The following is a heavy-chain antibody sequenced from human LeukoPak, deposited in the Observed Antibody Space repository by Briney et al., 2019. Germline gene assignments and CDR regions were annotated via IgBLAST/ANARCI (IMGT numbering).Heavy chain of an antibody. D-gene: IGHD2-2*02. J-gene: IGHJ4*02. CDR2: ISYDGSNK. Sequence: GRSLRLSCAASGFTFSSYAMHWVRQAPGKGLEWVAVISYDGSNKYYADSVKGRFTISRDNSKNTLYLQMNSLRAEDTAVNYCARGSIVVVPAAISWGQGTLVTVSS. V-gene: IGHV3-30-3*01. CDR3: ARGSIVVVPAAIS. CDR1: GFTFSSYA.